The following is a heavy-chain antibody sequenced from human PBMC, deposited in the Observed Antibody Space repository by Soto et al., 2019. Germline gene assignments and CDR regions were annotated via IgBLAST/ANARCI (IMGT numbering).Heavy chain of an antibody. J-gene: IGHJ6*02. D-gene: IGHD3-10*01. CDR2: IYHSGST. CDR3: ARPSGFPPTKYYYGMDV. CDR1: GGSISSSNW. V-gene: IGHV4-4*02. Sequence: SETLSLTCAVSGGSISSSNWWSWVRQPPGKGLEWIGEIYHSGSTNYNPSLKSRVTISVDKSKNQFSLKLSSVTAADTAVYYCARPSGFPPTKYYYGMDVWGQGTTVT.